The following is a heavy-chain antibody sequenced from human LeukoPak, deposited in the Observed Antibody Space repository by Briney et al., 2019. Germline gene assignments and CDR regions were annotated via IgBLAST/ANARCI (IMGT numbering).Heavy chain of an antibody. D-gene: IGHD3-10*01. CDR2: INHSGST. Sequence: SPSETLSLTCAVYGGSFSGYYWSWIRQPPGKGLEWIGEINHSGSTNYNPSLKSRVTISVDTSKNQFSLELSSVTAADTAVYYCARGRGLLWFGELFSDNWFDPWGQGTLVTVSS. J-gene: IGHJ5*02. CDR1: GGSFSGYY. V-gene: IGHV4-34*01. CDR3: ARGRGLLWFGELFSDNWFDP.